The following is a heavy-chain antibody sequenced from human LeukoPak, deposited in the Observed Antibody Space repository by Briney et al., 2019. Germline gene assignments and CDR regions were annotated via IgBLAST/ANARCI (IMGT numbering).Heavy chain of an antibody. J-gene: IGHJ4*02. CDR3: ARVATLAYDILTGYYFDY. D-gene: IGHD3-9*01. CDR2: INPSGGST. CDR1: GYTFTSYY. V-gene: IGHV1-46*01. Sequence: GASVKVSCKASGYTFTSYYMHWVRQAPGQGLEWMGIINPSGGSTSYAQKFQGRVTMTRDTSTSTVYMELSSLRSEDTAVYYCARVATLAYDILTGYYFDYWGQGTLVTVSS.